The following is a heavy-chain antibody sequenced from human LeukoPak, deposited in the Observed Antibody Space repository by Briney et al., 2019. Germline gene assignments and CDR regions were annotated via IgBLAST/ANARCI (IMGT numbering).Heavy chain of an antibody. CDR2: ISGSGGST. CDR1: GFTFSSYA. V-gene: IGHV3-23*01. D-gene: IGHD3-9*01. CDR3: AKDVGGRYFDWLLGSAFDI. Sequence: GGSLRLSCAASGFTFSSYAMSWVRQAPGKGLEWVSAISGSGGSTYYADSVKGRFTISRDNSKNTLYLQMNSLRAEDAAVYYCAKDVGGRYFDWLLGSAFDIWGQGTMVTVSS. J-gene: IGHJ3*02.